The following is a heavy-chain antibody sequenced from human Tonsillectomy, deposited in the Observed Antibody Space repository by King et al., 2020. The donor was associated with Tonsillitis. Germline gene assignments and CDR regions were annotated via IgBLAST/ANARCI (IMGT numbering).Heavy chain of an antibody. CDR1: GFTFSSYW. Sequence: VQLVESGGGLVQPGGSLRLSCAASGFTFSSYWMSWVRQAPGKGLEWVANIKQDGSEKYYVDSVKGRFTISRDNAKNSLYLQLNSLRAEDTAVYYCARGRDRTRGYCNYFDYGGQGTLVTVSS. V-gene: IGHV3-7*04. CDR2: IKQDGSEK. CDR3: ARGRDRTRGYCNYFDY. J-gene: IGHJ4*02. D-gene: IGHD3-3*01.